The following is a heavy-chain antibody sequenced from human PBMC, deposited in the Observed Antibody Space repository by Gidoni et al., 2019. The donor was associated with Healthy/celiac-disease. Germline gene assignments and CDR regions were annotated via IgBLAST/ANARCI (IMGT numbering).Heavy chain of an antibody. J-gene: IGHJ5*02. Sequence: EVQLVESGGGLVKPGGSLRLSCAASGFTFSNAWMSWVRQAPGKGLEWVGRIKSKTDGGTTDYAAPVKGRFTISRDDAKNTLYLQMNSLKTEDTAVYYCTTSGYYYDSSGYYHGWFDPWGQGTLVTVSS. CDR2: IKSKTDGGTT. D-gene: IGHD3-22*01. CDR1: GFTFSNAW. V-gene: IGHV3-15*01. CDR3: TTSGYYYDSSGYYHGWFDP.